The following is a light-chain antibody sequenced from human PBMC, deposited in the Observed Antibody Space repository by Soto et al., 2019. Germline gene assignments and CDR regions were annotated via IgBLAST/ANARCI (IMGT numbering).Light chain of an antibody. CDR1: QSVARN. CDR3: QQYNYWPPWT. V-gene: IGKV3-15*01. CDR2: DAS. Sequence: EIAVTQSPATLSAVPGERVTLTCRASQSVARNLAWSQQKPGQAPRLLVFDASTRATGIPARFSGSGSGTEFTLTLSSLQPEDFAVYYCQQYNYWPPWTCGQGTKVEIK. J-gene: IGKJ1*01.